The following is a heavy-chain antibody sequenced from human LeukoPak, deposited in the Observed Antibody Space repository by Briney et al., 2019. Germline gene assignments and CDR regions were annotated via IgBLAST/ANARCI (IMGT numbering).Heavy chain of an antibody. Sequence: PGESLRLSCAASGFFFSSYSMNWVRQAPGKGLEWVSGISGSGGSTYYADSVKGRFTISRDNSKNTLYLQMNSLSAEDTAVYYCAKDLSPLYYYYGMDVWGQGTTVTVSS. CDR2: ISGSGGST. V-gene: IGHV3-23*01. CDR1: GFFFSSYS. CDR3: AKDLSPLYYYYGMDV. J-gene: IGHJ6*02.